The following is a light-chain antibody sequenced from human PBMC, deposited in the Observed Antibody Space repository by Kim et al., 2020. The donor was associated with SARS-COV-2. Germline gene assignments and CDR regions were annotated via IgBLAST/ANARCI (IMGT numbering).Light chain of an antibody. CDR1: QGISNY. CDR3: LQYNSYPLT. V-gene: IGKV1-16*02. J-gene: IGKJ4*01. CDR2: AAS. Sequence: AALGDRAPITCRASQGISNYLAWCQQKPGKAPKSLIHAASTLQSGVPSKFSGSGSGTDFTLTISSLQPEDFATYYCLQYNSYPLTFGGGTKVDIK.